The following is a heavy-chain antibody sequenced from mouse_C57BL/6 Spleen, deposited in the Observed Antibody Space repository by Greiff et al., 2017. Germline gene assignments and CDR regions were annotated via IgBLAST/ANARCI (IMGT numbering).Heavy chain of an antibody. J-gene: IGHJ3*01. Sequence: EVKLMESGPELVKPGASVKISCKASGYSFTGYYMNWVKQSTEKSLEWIGEINPSTGGTTYNQKFKAKATLTVDKSSSTAYMQLKSLTSEDSAVYYCARSYSNYLAWFAYWGQGTLVTVSA. CDR2: INPSTGGT. CDR3: ARSYSNYLAWFAY. D-gene: IGHD2-5*01. V-gene: IGHV1-42*01. CDR1: GYSFTGYY.